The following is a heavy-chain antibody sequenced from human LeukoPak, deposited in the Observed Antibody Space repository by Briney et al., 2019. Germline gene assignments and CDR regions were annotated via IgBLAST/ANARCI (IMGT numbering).Heavy chain of an antibody. J-gene: IGHJ4*02. D-gene: IGHD6-19*01. CDR1: GFTFSSYG. CDR3: AKIRRPIAVAEVDY. V-gene: IGHV3-30*02. CDR2: IRYDGSNK. Sequence: GGSLRLSCAASGFTFSSYGMHWVRQAPGKGLEWVAFIRYDGSNKYYADSVKGRFTISRDNSKNTLYLQMNSLRAEDTAVYYCAKIRRPIAVAEVDYWGQGTLVTVSS.